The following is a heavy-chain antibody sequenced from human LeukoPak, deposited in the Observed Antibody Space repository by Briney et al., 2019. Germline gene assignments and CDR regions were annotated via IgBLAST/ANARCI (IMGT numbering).Heavy chain of an antibody. Sequence: GGSLRLSCAASGFTFSSYGMHWVRQAPGKGLEWVAIISYDGNNKYYADSVKGRFTISRDNSKNTLYLQMNSLRADDTAVYYCARNQGEGAFDIWGQGTMVTVSS. CDR1: GFTFSSYG. D-gene: IGHD1-14*01. CDR2: ISYDGNNK. J-gene: IGHJ3*02. CDR3: ARNQGEGAFDI. V-gene: IGHV3-30*19.